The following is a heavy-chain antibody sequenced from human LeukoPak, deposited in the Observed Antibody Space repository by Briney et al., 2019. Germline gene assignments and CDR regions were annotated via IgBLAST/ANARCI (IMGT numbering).Heavy chain of an antibody. CDR1: GFTFSNAW. D-gene: IGHD6-6*01. CDR2: IKSKTDGGTT. Sequence: PGGSLRLSCAASGFTFSNAWMSWVRQAPGKGLEWVGRIKSKTDGGTTDYAAPVKGRFSIARDDSTNTLYLQTNRLKTQDTAVYYCTTIGSIAPPCNPPPPFDYWGQGTLVTVST. CDR3: TTIGSIAPPCNPPPPFDY. V-gene: IGHV3-15*01. J-gene: IGHJ4*02.